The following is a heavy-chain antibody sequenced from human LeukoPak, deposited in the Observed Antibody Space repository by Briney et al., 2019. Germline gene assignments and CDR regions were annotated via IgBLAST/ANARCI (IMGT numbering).Heavy chain of an antibody. CDR2: INQDGSEK. Sequence: PGGSLRLSCAASGFTFSSYWMTWVRQAPGKGLEWVANINQDGSEKHYVDSVKGRFTISRDNAKNSLYLQMNSLRAEDTAVYYCARSQPVRGVKENYFDYWGQGTLVTVSS. D-gene: IGHD3-10*01. CDR1: GFTFSSYW. CDR3: ARSQPVRGVKENYFDY. J-gene: IGHJ4*02. V-gene: IGHV3-7*01.